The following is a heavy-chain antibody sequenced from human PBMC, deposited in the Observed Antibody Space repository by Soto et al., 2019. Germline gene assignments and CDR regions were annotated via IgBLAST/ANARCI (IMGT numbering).Heavy chain of an antibody. CDR3: ARDRGYR. CDR2: IYSGGYT. V-gene: IGHV3-66*01. D-gene: IGHD5-12*01. CDR1: GFSVGDNY. Sequence: EVQLVESGGGLVQPAGSLRLSCAASGFSVGDNYMKWVRQAPGKGLEWVSIIYSGGYTFYADSVKGRFTISRDNSKNTVFLQMNNLRVDDTAVYYCARDRGYRWGQGTMVTVSA. J-gene: IGHJ3*01.